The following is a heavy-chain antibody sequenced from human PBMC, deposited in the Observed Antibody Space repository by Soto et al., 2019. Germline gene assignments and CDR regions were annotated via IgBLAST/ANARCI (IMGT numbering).Heavy chain of an antibody. V-gene: IGHV1-69*13. CDR1: GGTFSSYA. CDR2: IIPIFGTA. D-gene: IGHD6-13*01. CDR3: ACSSIAAVTFEWFDP. Sequence: SVKVSCKASGGTFSSYAISWVRQAPGQGLEWMGGIIPIFGTANYAQKFQGRVTITADESTSTAYMELSSLRSEDTAVYYCACSSIAAVTFEWFDPWGQGTLVTVSS. J-gene: IGHJ5*02.